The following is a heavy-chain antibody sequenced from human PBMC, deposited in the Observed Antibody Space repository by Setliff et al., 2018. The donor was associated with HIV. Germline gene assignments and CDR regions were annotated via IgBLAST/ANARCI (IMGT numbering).Heavy chain of an antibody. Sequence: ASVKVSCKASGYTFNTYDLVWVRQAFGKGLEWMGGFDPEDGEAIYAQKFQGRVIMTENTSTDTAYMELSSLTSGDAAVYYCATRTRWIQLSFDGIFDYWGQGTPVTVSS. D-gene: IGHD5-18*01. CDR2: FDPEDGEA. J-gene: IGHJ4*02. CDR1: GYTFNTYD. CDR3: ATRTRWIQLSFDGIFDY. V-gene: IGHV1-24*01.